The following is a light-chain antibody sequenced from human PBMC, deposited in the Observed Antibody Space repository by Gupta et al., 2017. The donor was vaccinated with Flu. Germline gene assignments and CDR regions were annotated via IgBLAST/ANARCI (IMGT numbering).Light chain of an antibody. CDR2: AAS. J-gene: IGKJ3*01. Sequence: DIQLTQSPSFLSVSVGDRVTITCRATQAVNNYLAWYQKKPGRAPKLLIYAASTVQSGVPSRFSGSGYGTEFTLTISSLQPEDSATYSCQQLHGYPFTFGHGTKVEIK. V-gene: IGKV1-9*01. CDR1: QAVNNY. CDR3: QQLHGYPFT.